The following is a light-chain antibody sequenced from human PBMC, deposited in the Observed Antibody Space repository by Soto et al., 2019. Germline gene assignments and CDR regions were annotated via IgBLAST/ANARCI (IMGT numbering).Light chain of an antibody. Sequence: EIVLTQSPATLSLSPGARATLSCRASQSVSSYLAWYQQKPGQAPRLLIYDASNRATGIPARFSGSGSGTDFTLTISSLEPEDCAVYYCQHRSNWPLTLGGGTKVEIK. CDR3: QHRSNWPLT. CDR2: DAS. V-gene: IGKV3-11*01. CDR1: QSVSSY. J-gene: IGKJ4*01.